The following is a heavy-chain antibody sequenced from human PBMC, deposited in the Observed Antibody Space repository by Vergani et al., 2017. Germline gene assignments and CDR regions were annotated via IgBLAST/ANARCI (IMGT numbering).Heavy chain of an antibody. Sequence: QVQLVQSGAEVKKPGASVKVSCKASGYTFTGYYMHWVRQAPGQGLEWMGWINPNSGGTNYAQKFQGRVTMTRDTSISTAYMELSRPRTDDTTVYYCARGQWLPTLSFDDWSQGTLVTVSS. CDR3: ARGQWLPTLSFDD. CDR2: INPNSGGT. D-gene: IGHD6-19*01. CDR1: GYTFTGYY. V-gene: IGHV1-2*02. J-gene: IGHJ4*02.